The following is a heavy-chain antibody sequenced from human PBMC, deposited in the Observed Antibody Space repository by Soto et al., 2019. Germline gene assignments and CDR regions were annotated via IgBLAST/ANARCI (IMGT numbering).Heavy chain of an antibody. CDR3: ARLEGLATISYYFDF. D-gene: IGHD5-12*01. J-gene: IGHJ4*02. V-gene: IGHV4-39*01. CDR1: DEIINSDKYY. CDR2: IYYRGNA. Sequence: SETLSLTCSVADEIINSDKYYWGWIRQPPGKGLEWIGSIYYRGNAYYNPSLQTRVTISLDKSKSQFSLKLNSVTAADSAVYFCARLEGLATISYYFDFWGPGALVTVSS.